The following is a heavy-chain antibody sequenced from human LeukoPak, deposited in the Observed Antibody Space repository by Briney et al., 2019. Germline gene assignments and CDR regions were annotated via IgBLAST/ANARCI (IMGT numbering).Heavy chain of an antibody. J-gene: IGHJ4*02. CDR2: IRYDGSNQ. V-gene: IGHV3-30*02. Sequence: GGSLRLSCAASGFTFSTYGMHWVPQAPGKGLEWVAFIRYDGSNQYYADSVKGRFTISRDNSENTLYLQMNSLRAEDTAVYYCAKGVNVGGTRLVDYWGQGTLVTVSS. D-gene: IGHD1-26*01. CDR3: AKGVNVGGTRLVDY. CDR1: GFTFSTYG.